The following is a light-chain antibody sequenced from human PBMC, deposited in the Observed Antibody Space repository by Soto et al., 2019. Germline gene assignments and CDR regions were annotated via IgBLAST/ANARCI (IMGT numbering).Light chain of an antibody. CDR1: SSDVGAYNF. J-gene: IGLJ2*01. CDR3: SSYTTNKSLL. Sequence: QSVLTQPASVSGSPGQSVTISCAGTSSDVGAYNFVSWYQQHPGKAHKLIYYEFGNRRPGLSDRFSGSKSGTTASLTISGLQAEDEAYYFCSSYTTNKSLLFGGGTK. CDR2: EFG. V-gene: IGLV2-14*01.